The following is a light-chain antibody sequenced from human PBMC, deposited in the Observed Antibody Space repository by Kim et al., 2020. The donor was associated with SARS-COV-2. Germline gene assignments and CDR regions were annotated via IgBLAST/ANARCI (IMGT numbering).Light chain of an antibody. CDR3: QQYHNVPLT. V-gene: IGKV1-33*01. J-gene: IGKJ4*01. Sequence: DIQMTQSPSSLSAAVGDRVTLTCQASQDIKNYLNWYQQKPGKAPKLLIHDASNLETGVPSKFGGSGSGTAFTFTISSLQPEDIATYYCQQYHNVPLTCGGETKVDIK. CDR2: DAS. CDR1: QDIKNY.